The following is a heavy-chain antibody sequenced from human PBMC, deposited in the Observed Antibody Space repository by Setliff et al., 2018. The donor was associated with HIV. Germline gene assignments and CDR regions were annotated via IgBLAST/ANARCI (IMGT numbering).Heavy chain of an antibody. CDR2: IWYDGGTK. CDR3: ARGQFRLSPDSLDL. D-gene: IGHD2-21*01. CDR1: GFPFSVHG. Sequence: GGSLRLSCEASGFPFSVHGMHWVRQSPGKGLEWLAVIWYDGGTKYYADSLQGRFTISRDDSKNSVYLQMNTLGAEDTAVYYCARGQFRLSPDSLDLWGQGTLVTVSS. V-gene: IGHV3-33*01. J-gene: IGHJ4*03.